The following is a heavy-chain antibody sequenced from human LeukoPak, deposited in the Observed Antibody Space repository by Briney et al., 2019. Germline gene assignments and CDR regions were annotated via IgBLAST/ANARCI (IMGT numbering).Heavy chain of an antibody. CDR2: ISAYNGKT. J-gene: IGHJ4*02. CDR3: AREAIYYDSSGYYDFDY. V-gene: IGHV1-18*01. CDR1: GYTFTSYG. Sequence: ASVKVSCKASGYTFTSYGISWMRQAPGQGLEWMGWISAYNGKTNYAQKLQGRVTMTTDTSTSTAYMELRSLRSDDTAVYYCAREAIYYDSSGYYDFDYWGQGTLVTVSS. D-gene: IGHD3-22*01.